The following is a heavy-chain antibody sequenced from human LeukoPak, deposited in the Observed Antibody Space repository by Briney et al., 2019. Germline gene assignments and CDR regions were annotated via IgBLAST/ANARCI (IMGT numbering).Heavy chain of an antibody. D-gene: IGHD4-17*01. J-gene: IGHJ5*02. CDR1: GGTFSSYA. Sequence: SVKVSCKASGGTFSSYAISWVRQAPRQGLEWMGGIIPIFGTANYAQKFQGRVTITTDESTSTAYMELSSLRSEDTAVYYCARYPDYGDYWFDPWGQGTLVTVSS. CDR3: ARYPDYGDYWFDP. CDR2: IIPIFGTA. V-gene: IGHV1-69*05.